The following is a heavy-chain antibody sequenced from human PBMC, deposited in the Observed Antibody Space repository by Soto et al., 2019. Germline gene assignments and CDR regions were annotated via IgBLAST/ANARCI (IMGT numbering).Heavy chain of an antibody. CDR3: ARSTRHCISTSCYYYYYYGMDV. Sequence: GGSLRLSCAASGFTFSSYWMSWVRQAPGKGLEWVANIKQDGSEKYYVDSVKGRFTIPRDNAKNSLYLQMNSLRAEDTAVYYCARSTRHCISTSCYYYYYYGMDVWGQGTTVTVSS. J-gene: IGHJ6*02. V-gene: IGHV3-7*01. CDR2: IKQDGSEK. CDR1: GFTFSSYW. D-gene: IGHD2-2*01.